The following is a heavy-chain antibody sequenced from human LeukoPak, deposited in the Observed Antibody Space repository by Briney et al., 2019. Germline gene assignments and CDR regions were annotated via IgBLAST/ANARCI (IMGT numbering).Heavy chain of an antibody. CDR2: ISSSSRTI. J-gene: IGHJ4*02. V-gene: IGHV3-48*01. CDR1: GYTFSSYN. Sequence: PGGSLRLSCAASGYTFSSYNMNWVRQAPGKGLEWISYISSSSRTIYYADSVKGRFTISRDNAENSLYLQMNGLRAEDTAVYYCARVKGYQLPVDYWGQGTLVTVSS. D-gene: IGHD2-2*01. CDR3: ARVKGYQLPVDY.